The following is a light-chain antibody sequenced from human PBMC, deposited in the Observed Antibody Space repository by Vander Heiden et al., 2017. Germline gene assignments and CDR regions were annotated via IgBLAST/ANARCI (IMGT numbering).Light chain of an antibody. CDR3: QQNRT. CDR2: DAS. V-gene: IGKV3-20*01. J-gene: IGKJ1*01. Sequence: EIVLTQSPGTLSLSPGERATLSCRVSQSVSSHYLAWYQKKPGKAPRLLMYDASSRATGISDRFSGSGSGTDFTLTITRLEPEDFAVYYCQQNRTFGQGTKVEIK. CDR1: QSVSSHY.